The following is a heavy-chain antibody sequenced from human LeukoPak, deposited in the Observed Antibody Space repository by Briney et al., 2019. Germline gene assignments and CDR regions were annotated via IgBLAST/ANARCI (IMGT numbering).Heavy chain of an antibody. CDR1: GFTFSSYW. Sequence: PGRSLRLSCAASGFTFSSYWMHWVRQVPEKGLVWVARINPGGGSITYADSVKGRFTISRDNAKNTLYLQMDSLRAEDTGVYYCARGNQADDYWGQGTLVTVSS. CDR2: INPGGGSI. J-gene: IGHJ4*02. V-gene: IGHV3-74*01. CDR3: ARGNQADDY. D-gene: IGHD1-14*01.